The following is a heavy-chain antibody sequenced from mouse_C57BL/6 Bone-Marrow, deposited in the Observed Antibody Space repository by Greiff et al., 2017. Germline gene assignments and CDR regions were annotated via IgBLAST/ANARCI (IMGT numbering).Heavy chain of an antibody. CDR2: IYPRSGNT. D-gene: IGHD2-3*01. J-gene: IGHJ1*03. CDR3: ARSGWLLWYFDV. Sequence: QVQLKESGAELARPGASVKLSCKASGYTFTSYGISWVKQRTGQGLEWIGEIYPRSGNTYYNEKFKGKATLTADKSSSTAYMELRSLTSEDSAVYFCARSGWLLWYFDVWGTGTTVTVSS. V-gene: IGHV1-81*01. CDR1: GYTFTSYG.